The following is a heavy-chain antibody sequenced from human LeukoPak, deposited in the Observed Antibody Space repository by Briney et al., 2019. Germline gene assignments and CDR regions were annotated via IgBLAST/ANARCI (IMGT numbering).Heavy chain of an antibody. CDR3: AKLEGSGWSGYMDV. CDR1: GFTFSTYW. D-gene: IGHD6-19*01. Sequence: GGSLRLSCAASGFTFSTYWMTWVRQAPGKGLEWVANIKQDGSEKYYVDSVKGRFTISRDNAKNSLYLQMNSLRAEDTAIYYCAKLEGSGWSGYMDVWGKGTTVTVS. CDR2: IKQDGSEK. V-gene: IGHV3-7*03. J-gene: IGHJ6*03.